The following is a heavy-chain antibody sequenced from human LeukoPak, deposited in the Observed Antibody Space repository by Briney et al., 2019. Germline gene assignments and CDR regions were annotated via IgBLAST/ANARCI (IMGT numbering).Heavy chain of an antibody. CDR3: ARDELELRLYYYYMDV. Sequence: PGGSLRLSCAASGFTFSSYWMHWVRQAPGKGLVWVSRIDSDGSSTSYADSVKGRFTISRDNAKNTLYLQMNSLRAEDTAVYYCARDELELRLYYYYMDVWGKGTTVTVSS. D-gene: IGHD1-7*01. J-gene: IGHJ6*03. CDR1: GFTFSSYW. V-gene: IGHV3-74*01. CDR2: IDSDGSST.